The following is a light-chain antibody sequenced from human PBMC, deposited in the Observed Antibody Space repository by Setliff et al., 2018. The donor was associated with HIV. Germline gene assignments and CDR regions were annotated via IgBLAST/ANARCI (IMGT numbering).Light chain of an antibody. V-gene: IGLV1-40*01. CDR2: GNN. CDR3: QSYDSSLSAYV. J-gene: IGLJ1*01. CDR1: SSNFGAGYD. Sequence: QSVLTQPPSVSGTPGQRVTISCTGSSSNFGAGYDVHWYQQLPGTAPKLLISGNNNRPSGVPDRFSRSKSGTSASLAITGLQAEDEADYYCQSYDSSLSAYVFGTGTKVTVL.